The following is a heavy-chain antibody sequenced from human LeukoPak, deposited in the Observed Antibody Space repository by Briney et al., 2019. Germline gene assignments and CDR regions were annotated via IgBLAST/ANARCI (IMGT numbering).Heavy chain of an antibody. J-gene: IGHJ4*02. CDR3: AKGGYSSSWSYFFDY. V-gene: IGHV3-23*01. CDR2: ISGSGGST. CDR1: GFTFSSYA. Sequence: GGSLRLSCAASGFTFSSYAMSWVRQAPGKGLEWVSDISGSGGSTYYADSVKGRFTISRDNSKNTLYMQINSLRAEETPLYYCAKGGYSSSWSYFFDYWGQGTLVTVSS. D-gene: IGHD6-13*01.